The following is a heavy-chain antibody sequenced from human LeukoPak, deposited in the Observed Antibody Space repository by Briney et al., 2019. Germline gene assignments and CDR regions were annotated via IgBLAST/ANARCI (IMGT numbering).Heavy chain of an antibody. V-gene: IGHV1-69*13. Sequence: SVKVSCKASGGTFSSYAISWVRQAPGQGLEWMGGIIPIFGTANYAQKFQGRVTITADESTSTAYMELSSLRSEDTAVYYCAKGAAAAGIAAPDYWGQGTLVTVSS. D-gene: IGHD6-13*01. J-gene: IGHJ4*02. CDR2: IIPIFGTA. CDR1: GGTFSSYA. CDR3: AKGAAAAGIAAPDY.